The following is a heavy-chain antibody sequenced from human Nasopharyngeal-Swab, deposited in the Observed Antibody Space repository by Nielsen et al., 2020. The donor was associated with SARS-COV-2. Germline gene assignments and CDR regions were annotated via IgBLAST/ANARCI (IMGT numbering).Heavy chain of an antibody. V-gene: IGHV3-23*01. CDR3: TTDFTITISYHYYGMDV. CDR2: ISGSGGST. Sequence: WIRQPPGKGLEWVSAISGSGGSTYYADSVKGRFTISRDNSKNTLYLQMNSLKTEDTAVYYCTTDFTITISYHYYGMDVWGQGTTVTVSS. D-gene: IGHD4-11*01. J-gene: IGHJ6*02.